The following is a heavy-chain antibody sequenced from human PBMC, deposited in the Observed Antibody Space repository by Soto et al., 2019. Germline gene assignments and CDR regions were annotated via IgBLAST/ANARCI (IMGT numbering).Heavy chain of an antibody. D-gene: IGHD3-22*01. V-gene: IGHV3-21*01. Sequence: GGALRLSCAASGFTFSSYSMNWVRQAPGKGLEWVSSISSSSSYIYYADSVKGRFTISRDNAKNSLYLQMNSLRAEDTAVYYCASPFYYDSSGYDAFDIWGQGTMVTVSS. CDR2: ISSSSSYI. CDR3: ASPFYYDSSGYDAFDI. CDR1: GFTFSSYS. J-gene: IGHJ3*02.